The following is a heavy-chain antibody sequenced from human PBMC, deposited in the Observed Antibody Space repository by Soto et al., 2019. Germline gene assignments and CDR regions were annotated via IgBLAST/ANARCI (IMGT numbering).Heavy chain of an antibody. CDR1: GYTFTTYV. Sequence: ASVKVSCKASGYTFTTYVMHWVRQAPGQRLEWMGWLNAGNDNTEYSQKLQGRVTITRDTSASTVYMELSSLSSEDTAVYYCARVGQNYYGMDVWGQETTVTVSS. CDR3: ARVGQNYYGMDV. CDR2: LNAGNDNT. D-gene: IGHD3-3*01. J-gene: IGHJ6*02. V-gene: IGHV1-3*01.